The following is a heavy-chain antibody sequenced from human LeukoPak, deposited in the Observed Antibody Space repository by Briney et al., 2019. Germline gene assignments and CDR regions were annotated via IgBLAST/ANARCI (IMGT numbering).Heavy chain of an antibody. CDR2: ISAYNGNT. Sequence: GASVKVSCKASGYTFTSYDINWVRQAPGQGLEWMGWISAYNGNTNYAQKLQGRVTMTTDTSTSTAYMELRSLRSDDTAVYYCARANRDSGSSLGAFDIWGQGTMVTVSS. CDR3: ARANRDSGSSLGAFDI. J-gene: IGHJ3*02. V-gene: IGHV1-18*01. D-gene: IGHD1-26*01. CDR1: GYTFTSYD.